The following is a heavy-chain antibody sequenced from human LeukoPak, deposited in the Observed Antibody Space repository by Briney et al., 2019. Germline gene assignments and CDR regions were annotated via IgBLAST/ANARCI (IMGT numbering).Heavy chain of an antibody. J-gene: IGHJ4*02. V-gene: IGHV3-66*01. D-gene: IGHD5-18*01. Sequence: GGSLRLSCAASGFTFNDHSMSWVRQAPGKGLEWVSVIYSGGSTYYADSVKGRFTISRDNSKNTLYLQMNSLRAEDTAVYYCASTYSYGFVDYWGQGTLVTVSS. CDR1: GFTFNDHS. CDR3: ASTYSYGFVDY. CDR2: IYSGGST.